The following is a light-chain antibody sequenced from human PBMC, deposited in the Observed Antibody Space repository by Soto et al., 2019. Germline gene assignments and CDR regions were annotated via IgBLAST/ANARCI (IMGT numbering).Light chain of an antibody. V-gene: IGKV1-5*02. CDR1: QSVSTR. CDR2: DAS. CDR3: QQYSVYWT. J-gene: IGKJ1*01. Sequence: DIQMTQSPSSLSASVGDRVTIICRASQSVSTRLAWYQQKPGKAPKVLIYDASSWAGGVPSRFTGSGSGTEFTLTINGLQPDDFATYYCQQYSVYWTFGQGTKVDIK.